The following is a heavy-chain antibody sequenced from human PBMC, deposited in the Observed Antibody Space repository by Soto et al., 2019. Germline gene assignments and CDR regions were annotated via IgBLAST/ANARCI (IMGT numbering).Heavy chain of an antibody. J-gene: IGHJ6*02. Sequence: PSQTLSLTCVISGDSVSRDGTAWNWIRQSPSRGLEWLGRTYYGSKWHFDYAVSVRSRISINPDTSKNQFSLQLDSVTPEDTAVYYGAGVPRFRGRDVWGQGTPVTVSS. V-gene: IGHV6-1*01. CDR2: TYYGSKWHF. CDR3: AGVPRFRGRDV. CDR1: GDSVSRDGTA.